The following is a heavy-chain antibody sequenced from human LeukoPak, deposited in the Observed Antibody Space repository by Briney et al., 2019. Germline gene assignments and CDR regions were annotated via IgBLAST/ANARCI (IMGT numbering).Heavy chain of an antibody. CDR3: ARVVVAATGGLYFDY. J-gene: IGHJ4*02. D-gene: IGHD2-15*01. CDR2: IHYSGTA. V-gene: IGHV4-59*01. Sequence: SETLSLTCTVSDGSITNYDWSWVRQPPGKGPEFIGYIHYSGTANYNPSLRSRVTISVDTSKNQFSLKLSSVTAADTAVYYCARVVVAATGGLYFDYWGQGTLVTVSS. CDR1: DGSITNYD.